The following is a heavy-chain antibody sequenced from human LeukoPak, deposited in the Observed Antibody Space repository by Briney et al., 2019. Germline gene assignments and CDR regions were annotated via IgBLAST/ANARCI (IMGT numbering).Heavy chain of an antibody. Sequence: KTSETLSLTCAVSGYSISSGYYWSWIRQPAGKGLEWIGRIYTSGSTNYNPSLKSRVTISVDTSKNQFSLKLSSVTAADTAVYYCARTDYYDAREDYWGQGTLVTVSS. CDR1: GYSISSGYY. V-gene: IGHV4-61*02. D-gene: IGHD3-22*01. CDR3: ARTDYYDAREDY. J-gene: IGHJ4*02. CDR2: IYTSGST.